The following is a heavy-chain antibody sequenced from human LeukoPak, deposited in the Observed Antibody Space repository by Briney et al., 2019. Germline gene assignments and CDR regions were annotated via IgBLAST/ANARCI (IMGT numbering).Heavy chain of an antibody. CDR1: GYSFTSYW. J-gene: IGHJ5*02. V-gene: IGHV5-51*01. CDR2: IYPGDSDT. D-gene: IGHD3-10*01. CDR3: ARDPAYYGSGRPRNWFDP. Sequence: GESLKISCKGSGYSFTSYWIGWVRQMPGKGLEWMGIIYPGDSDTRYSPSFQGQVTISADKSISTAYLQWSSLKASDTAMYYCARDPAYYGSGRPRNWFDPWGQGTLVTVSS.